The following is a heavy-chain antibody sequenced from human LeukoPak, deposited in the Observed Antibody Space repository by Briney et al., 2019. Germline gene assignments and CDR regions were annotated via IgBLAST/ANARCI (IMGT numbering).Heavy chain of an antibody. CDR3: ARGVARSSKFHFSYYFDY. CDR2: IYHSGNT. V-gene: IGHV4-38-2*02. J-gene: IGHJ4*02. D-gene: IGHD6-6*01. CDR1: GYSISSGYY. Sequence: SETLSLTCTVSGYSISSGYYWGWIRQPPGKGLEWIGSIYHSGNTYYNPSLKSRVTISVDTSKNQFSLKLSSVTAADTAVYYCARGVARSSKFHFSYYFDYWGQGTLVTVSS.